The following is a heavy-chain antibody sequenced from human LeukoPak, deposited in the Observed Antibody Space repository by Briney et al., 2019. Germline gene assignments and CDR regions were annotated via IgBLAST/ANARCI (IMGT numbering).Heavy chain of an antibody. CDR3: ASHPRGYSGYLRDY. CDR1: GFTFSSYE. J-gene: IGHJ4*02. V-gene: IGHV3-48*03. D-gene: IGHD5-12*01. CDR2: ISSSGSTI. Sequence: GGSLRLSCAASGFTFSSYEMNWVRQAPGKGLEWVSYISSSGSTIYYADSVKGRFTISRDNAKNSLYLQMNSLRAEDTAVYYCASHPRGYSGYLRDYWGQGTLVTVSS.